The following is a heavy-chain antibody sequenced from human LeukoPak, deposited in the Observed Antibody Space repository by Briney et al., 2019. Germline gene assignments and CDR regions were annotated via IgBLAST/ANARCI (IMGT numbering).Heavy chain of an antibody. J-gene: IGHJ4*02. V-gene: IGHV1-8*01. CDR1: GYTFSSSD. CDR2: MNPNSGNT. CDR3: ATYYYDSSGYRTPKY. Sequence: GASVKVSCKASGYTFSSSDINWVRQAHGQGLEWMGLMNPNSGNTGCAQKFQGRITITRDNSISTAYMELRSLRSEDTAVYYCATYYYDSSGYRTPKYWGQGTLVTVSS. D-gene: IGHD3-22*01.